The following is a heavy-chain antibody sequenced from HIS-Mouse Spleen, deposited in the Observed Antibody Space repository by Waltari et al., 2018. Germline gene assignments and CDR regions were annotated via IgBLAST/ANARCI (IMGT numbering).Heavy chain of an antibody. CDR3: AREIPYSSSWYDWYFDL. J-gene: IGHJ2*01. CDR1: GGSISSSSYY. D-gene: IGHD6-13*01. Sequence: QLQLQESGPGLVKPSETLSLTCTVSGGSISSSSYYWGWIRQPPGKGLGWIGSIYYSGGTYYSPSLKSRVTISVDTSKSQFSLKLGSVTAADTAVYYCAREIPYSSSWYDWYFDLWGRGTLVTVSS. V-gene: IGHV4-39*07. CDR2: IYYSGGT.